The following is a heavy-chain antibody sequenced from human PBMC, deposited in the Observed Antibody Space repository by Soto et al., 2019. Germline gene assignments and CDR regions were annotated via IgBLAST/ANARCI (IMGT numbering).Heavy chain of an antibody. Sequence: PSETLSLTCTVSGGSISSYYWSWIRQPPGKGLEWIGYIYYYGSTNYNPSLKSRVTISVDTSKNQFSLKLSSVTAADTAVYYCARSSDYYGSGSQRREFDYWGQGTLVTVSS. J-gene: IGHJ4*02. CDR1: GGSISSYY. D-gene: IGHD3-10*01. CDR2: IYYYGST. CDR3: ARSSDYYGSGSQRREFDY. V-gene: IGHV4-59*08.